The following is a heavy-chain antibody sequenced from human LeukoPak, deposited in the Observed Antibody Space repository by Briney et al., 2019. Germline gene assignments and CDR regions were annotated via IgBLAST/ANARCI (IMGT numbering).Heavy chain of an antibody. CDR2: ISYSGST. Sequence: SETLSLTCTVSGASISSGGYLWGCIRQSPGKGLEWIGSISYSGSTYYNSSLKSRVTVSVDTSKNQFSLKVTSVTAADTAVYYCARWVGNRNWFDPWGQGTLVTVSS. V-gene: IGHV4-39*07. CDR1: GASISSGGYL. D-gene: IGHD1-26*01. J-gene: IGHJ5*02. CDR3: ARWVGNRNWFDP.